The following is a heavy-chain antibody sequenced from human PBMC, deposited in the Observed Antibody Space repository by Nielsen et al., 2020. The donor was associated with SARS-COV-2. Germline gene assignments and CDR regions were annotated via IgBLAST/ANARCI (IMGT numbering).Heavy chain of an antibody. CDR1: GFTFSSYG. J-gene: IGHJ3*02. CDR2: ISYDGSNK. Sequence: GGSLRLSCAASGFTFSSYGMHWVRQAPGKGLEWVAVISYDGSNKYYADSVKGRFTVSRDNARNLLYLEMNSLRSDDTALYYCVRGDLKAFDRHGFDIWGQETMVTVSS. CDR3: VRGDLKAFDRHGFDI. V-gene: IGHV3-30*03. D-gene: IGHD3-22*01.